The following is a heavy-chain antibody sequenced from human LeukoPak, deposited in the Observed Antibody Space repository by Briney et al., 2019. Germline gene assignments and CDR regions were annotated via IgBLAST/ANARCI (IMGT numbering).Heavy chain of an antibody. CDR2: INTYNGNT. J-gene: IGHJ4*02. CDR3: ARHSSHAHFDY. Sequence: ASVKVSCKASGYTFASYAFSWVRQAPGQGLEWMGWINTYNGNTDYARNLQGRVTMTTETSTSTAYMDLRSLRSDDTAVYFCARHSSHAHFDYWGQGTLVTVSS. D-gene: IGHD3-22*01. V-gene: IGHV1-18*01. CDR1: GYTFASYA.